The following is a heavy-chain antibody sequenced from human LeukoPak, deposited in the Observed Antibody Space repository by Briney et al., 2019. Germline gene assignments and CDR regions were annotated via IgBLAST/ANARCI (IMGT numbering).Heavy chain of an antibody. V-gene: IGHV4-39*01. CDR1: GGSISSSSYY. J-gene: IGHJ3*02. CDR2: IYYSGST. D-gene: IGHD3-22*01. Sequence: SETLSLTCTVSGGSISSSSYYWGWIRQPPGKGLEWIGSIYYSGSTYYNPSLKSRVTISVDTSKNQFSLKLSSVTAADTAVYYCARRDIYYYDSNGYSGAFDRWGQGIMVTVSS. CDR3: ARRDIYYYDSNGYSGAFDR.